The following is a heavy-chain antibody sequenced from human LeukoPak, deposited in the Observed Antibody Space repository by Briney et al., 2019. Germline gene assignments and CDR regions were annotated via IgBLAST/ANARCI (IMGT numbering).Heavy chain of an antibody. CDR2: IYYSGST. D-gene: IGHD5-18*01. J-gene: IGHJ4*02. Sequence: SETLSLTCTVSGGSISSYYWSWIRPPPGKGLEWIGYIYYSGSTNYNPSLKSRVTISVDTSKNQFSLKLSSVTAADTAVYYCARGYSYGYLVFDYWGQGTLVTVSS. CDR1: GGSISSYY. V-gene: IGHV4-59*01. CDR3: ARGYSYGYLVFDY.